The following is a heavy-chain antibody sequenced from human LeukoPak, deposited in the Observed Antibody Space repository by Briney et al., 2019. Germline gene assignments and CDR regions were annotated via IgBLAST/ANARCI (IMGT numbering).Heavy chain of an antibody. CDR1: GFTFSSDW. V-gene: IGHV3-7*05. CDR3: VRGIDY. Sequence: GGSLRLSCAVSGFTFSSDWMSWVRQAPGKGLEWVATINQDGSGRDYVDSVKGRFTISRDNAKNSLFLQMNNLRAEDTASYHCVRGIDYWGQGTLVTVSS. CDR2: INQDGSGR. J-gene: IGHJ4*02.